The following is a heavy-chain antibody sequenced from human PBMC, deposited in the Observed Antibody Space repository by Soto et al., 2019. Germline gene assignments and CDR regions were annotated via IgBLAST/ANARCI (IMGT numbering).Heavy chain of an antibody. CDR1: GFTFSGYW. CDR3: GRHYGTG. D-gene: IGHD4-17*01. J-gene: IGHJ4*02. V-gene: IGHV3-74*01. CDR2: INSDGSYT. Sequence: EVQLVESGGGLVQPGGSLRLSCAASGFTFSGYWMHWVRQAPGKGLVWVSRINSDGSYTSYAHSVKGRFTTSRDNAKNTLYLQVNSLRVEDTAVYYCGRHYGTGWGQGTLVTVSS.